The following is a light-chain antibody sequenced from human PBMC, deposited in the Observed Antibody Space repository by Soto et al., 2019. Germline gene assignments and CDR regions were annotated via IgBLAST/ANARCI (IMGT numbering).Light chain of an antibody. CDR3: CSYASSSTYV. J-gene: IGLJ1*01. Sequence: QSALTQPASVSGSPGQSITISCTGTSSDVGSYNLVSWYRQHPGKAPKLMIYEGTKRPSGVSDRFSGSRSGNTASLTISGLQAEDEADYYCCSYASSSTYVFGTGTKLTVL. CDR1: SSDVGSYNL. CDR2: EGT. V-gene: IGLV2-23*01.